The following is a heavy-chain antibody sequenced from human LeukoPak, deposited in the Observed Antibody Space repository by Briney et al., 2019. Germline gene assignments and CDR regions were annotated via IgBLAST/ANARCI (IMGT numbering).Heavy chain of an antibody. CDR2: ISYKGNNE. CDR3: ARENNNWYDFDY. J-gene: IGHJ4*02. V-gene: IGHV3-30*04. Sequence: GRSLRLSCAASGFPFRSYAMHWVRQAPGKGLEWVALISYKGNNEFYADSVKGRFTISKVSSQTAVYLEMDSRRAEDTTIYYCARENNNWYDFDYWGQGTLVTVSS. CDR1: GFPFRSYA. D-gene: IGHD1-20*01.